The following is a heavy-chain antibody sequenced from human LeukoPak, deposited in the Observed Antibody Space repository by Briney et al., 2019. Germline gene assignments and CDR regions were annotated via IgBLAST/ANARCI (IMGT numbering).Heavy chain of an antibody. D-gene: IGHD3-16*02. Sequence: GGSLRLSCAASGFTFSSYAMSRVRQAPGKGLEWVSAISGSGGSTYCADSVKGRFTISRDNSKNTLYLQMNSLRAEDTAVYYCAKARAGPIMITFGGVIVRWGQGTLVTVSS. CDR3: AKARAGPIMITFGGVIVR. CDR1: GFTFSSYA. CDR2: ISGSGGST. V-gene: IGHV3-23*01. J-gene: IGHJ4*02.